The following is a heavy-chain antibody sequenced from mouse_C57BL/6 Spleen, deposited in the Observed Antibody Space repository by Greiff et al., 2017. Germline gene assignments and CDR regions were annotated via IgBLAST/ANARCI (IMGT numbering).Heavy chain of an antibody. Sequence: EVMLVESGGDLVKPGGSLKLSCAASGFTFSSYGMSWVRQTPDKRLEWVATISSGGSSTYYPDIVKGRFTISRDNAKNTLYLQMSSLKSEDTAMYSCASHNDYGKDRYAMDYWGQGTSVTVSS. CDR2: ISSGGSST. D-gene: IGHD2-4*01. CDR1: GFTFSSYG. V-gene: IGHV5-6*02. J-gene: IGHJ4*01. CDR3: ASHNDYGKDRYAMDY.